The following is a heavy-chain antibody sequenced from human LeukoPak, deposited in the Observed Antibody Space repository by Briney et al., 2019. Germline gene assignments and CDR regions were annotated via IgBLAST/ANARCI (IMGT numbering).Heavy chain of an antibody. D-gene: IGHD1-26*01. V-gene: IGHV3-23*01. CDR2: ISTSGGST. Sequence: GGSLRLSCAASGFTFNSCAMNWVRQAPGKGLEWVSGISTSGGSTYYAASVKGRFTISRDNSKNTLYLQINSLRAEDTAAYYCASSIPVGALQYWYFDLWGRGTLVTVSS. CDR3: ASSIPVGALQYWYFDL. J-gene: IGHJ2*01. CDR1: GFTFNSCA.